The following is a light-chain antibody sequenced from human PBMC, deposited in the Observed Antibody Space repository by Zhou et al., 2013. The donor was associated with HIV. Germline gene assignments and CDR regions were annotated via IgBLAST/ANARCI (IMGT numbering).Light chain of an antibody. CDR2: DAS. Sequence: EIVLTQSPATLSLSPGERATLSCRASQSVRTYLAWYQQRPGQAPRLLIYDASNRATGIPARFSGSGSGTDFTLTISGLEPEDFAVYYCQQRSNWPSWTFGQGTKVEIK. J-gene: IGKJ1*01. V-gene: IGKV3-11*01. CDR3: QQRSNWPSWT. CDR1: QSVRTY.